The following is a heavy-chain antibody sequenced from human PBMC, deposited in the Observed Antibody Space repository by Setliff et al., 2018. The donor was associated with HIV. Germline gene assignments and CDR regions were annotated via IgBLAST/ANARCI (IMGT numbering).Heavy chain of an antibody. CDR1: GYTYTNYA. J-gene: IGHJ3*01. CDR2: VSAYNANT. D-gene: IGHD6-19*01. Sequence: GASVKVSCKASGYTYTNYAISWVRQAPGQGLEWMGYVSAYNANTNYAQNFRGRVTMTTDTSTTTVSMELRSLRADDTALYYCARHYPGGWPLEVFDLWGQGTMVTVSS. CDR3: ARHYPGGWPLEVFDL. V-gene: IGHV1-18*01.